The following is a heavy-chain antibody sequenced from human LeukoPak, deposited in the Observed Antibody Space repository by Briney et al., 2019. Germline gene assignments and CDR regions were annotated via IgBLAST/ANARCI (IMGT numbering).Heavy chain of an antibody. J-gene: IGHJ4*02. CDR2: IYGDDNK. D-gene: IGHD1-14*01. V-gene: IGHV2-5*02. CDR1: GFSLSTSGLG. CDR3: AHDVPGAEGFDY. Sequence: ESGPTLVKPTQTLTLTCTFSGFSLSTSGLGVAWIRQPPGKALEWLALIYGDDNKRYNPSLRSRLIITKDTSKNQVVLTMTNMDRVDTATYYRAHDVPGAEGFDYWGQGILVTVSS.